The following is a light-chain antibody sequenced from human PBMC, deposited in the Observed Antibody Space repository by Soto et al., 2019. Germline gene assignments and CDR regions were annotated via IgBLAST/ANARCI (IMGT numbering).Light chain of an antibody. Sequence: DIQMTQSPSTLSASVGDRVTITCRASQSITSLLAWYQQKPGEAPKLLIYKTSTLESGVPSRFSGSGSGTEFTLTINYLQPDGFASYYCQHYNTYSPFGGGTKVEIK. CDR1: QSITSL. V-gene: IGKV1-5*03. CDR3: QHYNTYSP. CDR2: KTS. J-gene: IGKJ4*02.